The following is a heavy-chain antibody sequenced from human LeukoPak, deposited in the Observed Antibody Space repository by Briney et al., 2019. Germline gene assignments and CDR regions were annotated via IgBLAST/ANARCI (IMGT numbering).Heavy chain of an antibody. J-gene: IGHJ6*03. Sequence: SQTLSLTCALSGDSVSSNSAAWHWVRQSPSSGLEWLVRNYYRSKWSNDYAVSMKGRIAIKPDTSKNQFSLQLISVTPEDTAVYFCAREGGHYYYIDVWGKGTTVTVSS. CDR2: NYYRSKWSN. D-gene: IGHD3-16*01. CDR1: GDSVSSNSAA. V-gene: IGHV6-1*01. CDR3: AREGGHYYYIDV.